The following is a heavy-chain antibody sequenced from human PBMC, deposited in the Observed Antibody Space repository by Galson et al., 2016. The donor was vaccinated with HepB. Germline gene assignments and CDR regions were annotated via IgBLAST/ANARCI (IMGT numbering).Heavy chain of an antibody. CDR3: ARLNNWFDP. CDR1: GFTFSDYY. CDR2: ISSRSAYT. Sequence: SLRLSCAASGFTFSDYYMTWIRQAPGKGLEWLSFISSRSAYTYSADSVKGRFTISRDNANNSLFLQMNSLRAEDTAVYYCARLNNWFDPWGQGTLVTVSS. V-gene: IGHV3-11*06. J-gene: IGHJ5*02.